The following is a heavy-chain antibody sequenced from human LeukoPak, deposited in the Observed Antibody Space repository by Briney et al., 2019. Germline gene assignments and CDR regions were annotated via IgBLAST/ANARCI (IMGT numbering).Heavy chain of an antibody. J-gene: IGHJ4*02. CDR1: GGSISSSNW. CDR3: ARDLGYCSGGSCYGPDY. D-gene: IGHD2-15*01. CDR2: IYHSGST. V-gene: IGHV4-4*02. Sequence: SETLSLTCAVSGGSISSSNWWSWVRQPPGKGLEWIGEIYHSGSTNYNPSLKSRVTISVDKSKNQFSLKLSSVTAADTAVYYCARDLGYCSGGSCYGPDYWGQGTLVTVSS.